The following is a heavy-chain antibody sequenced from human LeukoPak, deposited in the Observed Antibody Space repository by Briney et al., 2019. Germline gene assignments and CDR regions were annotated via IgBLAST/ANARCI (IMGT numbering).Heavy chain of an antibody. J-gene: IGHJ4*02. Sequence: ASVKVSCKASGYTFTGYYMYWVRQAPGQGLEWMGRINPNSGGTNYAQKFQGRVTMTRDTSISTAYMELSRLRSDDTAVYYCARDGYSYGLPDYWGQGTLVTVSS. CDR2: INPNSGGT. CDR1: GYTFTGYY. D-gene: IGHD5-18*01. V-gene: IGHV1-2*06. CDR3: ARDGYSYGLPDY.